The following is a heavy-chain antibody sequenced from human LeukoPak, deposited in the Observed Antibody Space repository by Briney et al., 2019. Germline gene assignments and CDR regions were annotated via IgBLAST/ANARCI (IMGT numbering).Heavy chain of an antibody. CDR2: INWNGGST. V-gene: IGHV3-20*04. CDR3: ARDRNPFVVVPAAIAFDY. J-gene: IGHJ4*02. D-gene: IGHD2-2*01. CDR1: GFTFDDYG. Sequence: PGGSLRLYCAASGFTFDDYGMSWVRQAPGKGLEWVSGINWNGGSTGYADSVKGRFTISRDNAKNSLYLQMNSLRAEDTALYYCARDRNPFVVVPAAIAFDYWGQGTLVTVSS.